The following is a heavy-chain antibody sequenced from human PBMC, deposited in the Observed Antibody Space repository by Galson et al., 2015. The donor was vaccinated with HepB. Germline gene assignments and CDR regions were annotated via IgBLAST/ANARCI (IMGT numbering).Heavy chain of an antibody. D-gene: IGHD2-2*01. CDR2: INTKSGAT. CDR3: ARGRDQLPTFYYYYYMDV. CDR1: GYTFTDYY. J-gene: IGHJ6*03. V-gene: IGHV1-2*02. Sequence: SVKVSCKASGYTFTDYYIHWVRQAPGQGLEWMGWINTKSGATIFARKFKGRVTMTRDTSLSIAYMELNSLTSGDSAMYYCARGRDQLPTFYYYYYMDVWGKGTTVTVSS.